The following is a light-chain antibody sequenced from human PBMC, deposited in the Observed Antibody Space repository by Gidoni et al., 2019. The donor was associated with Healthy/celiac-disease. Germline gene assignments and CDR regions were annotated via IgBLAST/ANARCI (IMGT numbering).Light chain of an antibody. CDR2: VAS. CDR1: QSVSSY. Sequence: EIVLTQPLATLSWSPGERATLSCRASQSVSSYLAWYQQKPGQAPRLLVYVASKRAAGIPARFSGSGSGTDFTITISSLEPEDVAVYCCQQRSKLLTFGGGTKVEIK. J-gene: IGKJ4*01. V-gene: IGKV3-11*01. CDR3: QQRSKLLT.